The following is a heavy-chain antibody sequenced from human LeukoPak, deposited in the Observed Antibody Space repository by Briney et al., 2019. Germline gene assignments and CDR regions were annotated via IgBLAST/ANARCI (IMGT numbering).Heavy chain of an antibody. J-gene: IGHJ6*02. V-gene: IGHV3-30-3*01. D-gene: IGHD5-12*01. CDR1: GFTFSSYA. CDR3: ARVDIVATTSYYYYGMDV. Sequence: PGRSLRLSCAASGFTFSSYAMHWVRQAPGKGLEWVAVISYDGSNKYYADSVKGRFTISRDNSKNTLYLQMNSLRAEDTAVYYCARVDIVATTSYYYYGMDVWGQGTAVTVSS. CDR2: ISYDGSNK.